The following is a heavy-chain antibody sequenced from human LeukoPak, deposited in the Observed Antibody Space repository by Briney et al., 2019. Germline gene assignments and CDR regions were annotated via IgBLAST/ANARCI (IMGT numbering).Heavy chain of an antibody. Sequence: GGSLRLSCAASGFTFSSYGMHWVRQAPGKGLEWVGVISYDGSNKYYADSVKGRFTISRDNSKNTLYLQMNSLRAEDRAVYYCAKDGGGYYGSGSYWEFDYRGQGNLVTASP. CDR3: AKDGGGYYGSGSYWEFDY. CDR2: ISYDGSNK. CDR1: GFTFSSYG. V-gene: IGHV3-30*18. J-gene: IGHJ4*02. D-gene: IGHD3-10*01.